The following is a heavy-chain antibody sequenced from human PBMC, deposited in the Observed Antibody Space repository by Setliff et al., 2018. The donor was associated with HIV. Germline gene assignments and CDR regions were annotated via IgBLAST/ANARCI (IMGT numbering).Heavy chain of an antibody. CDR2: INHSGST. Sequence: SETLSLTCAVYGESFSDYFWTWIRQPPGKGLEWIGDINHSGSTRYNPSLKSRLTVSVDTSKKQFSLRLRSVTGADRALYYCARDFKKGLLPSYFDYWGQGSPVTVSS. D-gene: IGHD3-3*01. CDR1: GESFSDYF. J-gene: IGHJ4*02. CDR3: ARDFKKGLLPSYFDY. V-gene: IGHV4-34*01.